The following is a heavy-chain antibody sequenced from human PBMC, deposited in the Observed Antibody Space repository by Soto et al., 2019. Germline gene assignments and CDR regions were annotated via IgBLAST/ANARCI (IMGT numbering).Heavy chain of an antibody. V-gene: IGHV3-30-3*01. CDR1: GFTFSSYA. CDR3: ARDYYRFNSGYGFSMDV. CDR2: ISYDGSNK. D-gene: IGHD5-12*01. Sequence: QVQLVESGGGVVQPGRSLRLSCAASGFTFSSYAMHWVLHAPGKGLEWVAVISYDGSNKYYADSVKGRFTISRDNSKNTLSLQMNSLRAEDTAVYYCARDYYRFNSGYGFSMDVWGQGTTVTVAS. J-gene: IGHJ6*02.